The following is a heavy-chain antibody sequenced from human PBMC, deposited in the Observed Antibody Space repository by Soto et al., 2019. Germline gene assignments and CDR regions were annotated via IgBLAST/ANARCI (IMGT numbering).Heavy chain of an antibody. D-gene: IGHD2-2*01. V-gene: IGHV3-23*01. J-gene: IGHJ5*02. CDR1: GFTFSSYA. CDR2: ISGSGGST. CDR3: AKTVVPAAMQYNWFDP. Sequence: PGGSLRLSCAASGFTFSSYAMSWVRQAPGKGLEWVSAISGSGGSTYYADSVKGRFTISRDNSKNTLYLQMNSLRAEDTAVYYCAKTVVPAAMQYNWFDPWGQGTLVTVSS.